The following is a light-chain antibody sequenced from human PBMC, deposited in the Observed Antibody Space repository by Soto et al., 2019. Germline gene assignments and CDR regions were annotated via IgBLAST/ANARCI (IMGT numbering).Light chain of an antibody. V-gene: IGKV1-5*01. CDR2: DGS. Sequence: DIQMTQSPSTVSAYVGDSVTITCRASQSITTWLAWYQQRPGKAPKLLIYDGSSLQSGVPSGFSGSGSGTEFTLTISSRQPDDFATYYCQHYKMYSPWTFGQGTKVDI. J-gene: IGKJ1*01. CDR3: QHYKMYSPWT. CDR1: QSITTW.